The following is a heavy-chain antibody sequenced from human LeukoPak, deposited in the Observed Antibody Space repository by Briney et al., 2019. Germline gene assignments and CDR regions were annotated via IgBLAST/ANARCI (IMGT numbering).Heavy chain of an antibody. J-gene: IGHJ4*02. D-gene: IGHD6-13*01. CDR3: AIVSAAAGRVFFDY. CDR2: ISSSSSYI. Sequence: GGSLRLSCAASGFTFSSYSMNWVRQAPGKGLEWVSSISSSSSYIYYADSVKGRFTISRDNAKNSLYLQMNSLRAEDTAVYYCAIVSAAAGRVFFDYWGQGTLVTVSS. V-gene: IGHV3-21*01. CDR1: GFTFSSYS.